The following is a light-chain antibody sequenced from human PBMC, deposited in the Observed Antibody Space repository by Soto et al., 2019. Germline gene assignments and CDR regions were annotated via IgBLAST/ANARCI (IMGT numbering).Light chain of an antibody. J-gene: IGLJ3*02. Sequence: QSVLTQPPSASGSPGQSVTISCTGTSSDVGGYNYVSWYQQYPGRAPKLMIYEVTKRPSGVPDRFSCSKSGNTASLTVSGRQAEDEADYYCSSYAASNNFYFVFGGGTKLTVL. CDR3: SSYAASNNFYFV. CDR2: EVT. V-gene: IGLV2-8*01. CDR1: SSDVGGYNY.